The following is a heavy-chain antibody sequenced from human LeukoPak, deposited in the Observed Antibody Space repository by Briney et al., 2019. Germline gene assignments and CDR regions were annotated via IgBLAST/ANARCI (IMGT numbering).Heavy chain of an antibody. D-gene: IGHD5-18*01. V-gene: IGHV3-48*02. CDR2: ISTSGSI. CDR1: GFTFSNAW. Sequence: GGSLRLSCVASGFTFSNAWVSWVRQAPGKGLEWISYISTSGSISYADSVKGRFTISRDNAKNSLYLQMNSLRDEDTAVFYCARMIDYNYGYAFDYWGQGTLVTVSS. CDR3: ARMIDYNYGYAFDY. J-gene: IGHJ4*02.